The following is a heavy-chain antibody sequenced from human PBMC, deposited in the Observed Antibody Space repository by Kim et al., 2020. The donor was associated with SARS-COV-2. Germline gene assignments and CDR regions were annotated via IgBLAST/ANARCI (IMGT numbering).Heavy chain of an antibody. CDR2: IYYSGST. V-gene: IGHV4-61*01. CDR1: GGSVSSGSYY. D-gene: IGHD3-22*01. Sequence: SETLSLTCTVSGGSVSSGSYYWSWIRQPPGKGLEWIGYIYYSGSTNYNPSLKSRVTISVDTSKNQFSLKLSSVTAADTAVYYCAGGNYYDSSGYYYTVDYWGQGTLVTVSS. CDR3: AGGNYYDSSGYYYTVDY. J-gene: IGHJ4*02.